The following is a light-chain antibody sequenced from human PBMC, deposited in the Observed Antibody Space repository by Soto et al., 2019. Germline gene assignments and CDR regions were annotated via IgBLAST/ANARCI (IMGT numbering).Light chain of an antibody. V-gene: IGKV1-39*01. CDR3: QQYNSYPWK. CDR1: QTINRY. J-gene: IGKJ1*01. Sequence: DIQMTQSPSFQSASVGDRVTITCRASQTINRYLNWYQQISGKAPKIVIYEASTLPSGVPSRFSGSGSGTDFTLTISSLQPEDFATYFCQQYNSYPWKFGQGTKVDIK. CDR2: EAS.